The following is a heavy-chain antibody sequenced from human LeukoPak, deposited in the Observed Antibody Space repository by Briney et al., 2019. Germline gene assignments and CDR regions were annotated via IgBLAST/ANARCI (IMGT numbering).Heavy chain of an antibody. CDR1: GFTFSDYY. Sequence: GGSLRLSCAASGFTFSDYYMSWIRQAPGKGLEWISYISSSSSYTNYADSVKGRFTISRDNAKNSLYLQMNSLRAKDTAVYYCARDTKRFQKYYFDYWGQGTLVTVSS. CDR3: ARDTKRFQKYYFDY. J-gene: IGHJ4*02. D-gene: IGHD3-3*01. V-gene: IGHV3-11*06. CDR2: ISSSSSYT.